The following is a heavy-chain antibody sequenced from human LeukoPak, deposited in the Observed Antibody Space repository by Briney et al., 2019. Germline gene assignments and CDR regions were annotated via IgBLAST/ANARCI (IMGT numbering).Heavy chain of an antibody. CDR3: AKRGGTYSYYYYMDV. V-gene: IGHV3-30*02. D-gene: IGHD1-26*01. CDR1: GFTCTTYA. CDR2: IQYDGYTK. J-gene: IGHJ6*03. Sequence: QTGGSLRLSCVASGFTCTTYAIHGVRQAPGKALEGLAFIQYDGYTKYYVDYVKGRFTISRDTSKNTLFLQMSSLRAEDTAVYYGAKRGGTYSYYYYMDVWGKGTKVTVSS.